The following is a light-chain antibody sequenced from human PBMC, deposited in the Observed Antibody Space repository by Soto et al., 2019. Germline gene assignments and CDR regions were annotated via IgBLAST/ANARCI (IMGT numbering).Light chain of an antibody. CDR2: TSG. CDR3: QQTYSTPYT. V-gene: IGKV1-39*01. J-gene: IGKJ2*01. Sequence: ITMTQSPSSLSASVGDRVTITCRASQRITTYLNWYQQKPGEAPKLLISTSGTLQRGVPSRFSGSGSGTDFTLTITALRPEDFATYFCQQTYSTPYTFGQGTKLEIK. CDR1: QRITTY.